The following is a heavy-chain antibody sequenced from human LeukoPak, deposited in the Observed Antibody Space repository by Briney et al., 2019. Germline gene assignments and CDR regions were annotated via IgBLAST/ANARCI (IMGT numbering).Heavy chain of an antibody. CDR1: GFTFTSYA. Sequence: GRSLRLSCAASGFTFTSYAMTWVRQAPGKGLESVSYISSSSATIFYADSVKGRFTISRDNAKNSLYLQMNSLRPEDTAVYFCARDRHVPGLYYYYMDVWGKGTTVTVSS. CDR2: ISSSSATI. D-gene: IGHD6-6*01. CDR3: ARDRHVPGLYYYYMDV. V-gene: IGHV3-48*01. J-gene: IGHJ6*03.